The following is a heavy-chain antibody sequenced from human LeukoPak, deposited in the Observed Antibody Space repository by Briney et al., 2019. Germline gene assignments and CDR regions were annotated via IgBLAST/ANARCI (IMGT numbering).Heavy chain of an antibody. CDR3: TRDRGSSTLGDY. D-gene: IGHD7-27*01. J-gene: IGHJ4*02. Sequence: SGGSLRLSCAASGFTFRSYWMSWVRQAPGKGLEWVGFIRSKAFGETAEYAASVKGRFTISRDDSKSIAYLQMNSLKTEDTAVYYCTRDRGSSTLGDYWGQGTLVTVSS. CDR2: IRSKAFGETA. V-gene: IGHV3-49*04. CDR1: GFTFRSYW.